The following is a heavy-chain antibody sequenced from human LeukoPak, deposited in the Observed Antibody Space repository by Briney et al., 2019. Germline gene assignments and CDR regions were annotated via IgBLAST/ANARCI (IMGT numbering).Heavy chain of an antibody. CDR2: ISYDGSNK. CDR3: ARDSDNWFDP. J-gene: IGHJ5*02. V-gene: IGHV3-30-3*01. Sequence: GGSLRLSCAASGFTFSSYAMHWVRQAPGKGLEWVAVISYDGSNKYYADSVKGRFTISRDNSKNTLYPQMNSLRAEDTAVYYCARDSDNWFDPWGQGTLVTASS. CDR1: GFTFSSYA.